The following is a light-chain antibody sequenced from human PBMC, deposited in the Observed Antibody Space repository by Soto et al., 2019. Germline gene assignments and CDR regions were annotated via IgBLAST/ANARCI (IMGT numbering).Light chain of an antibody. V-gene: IGKV1-5*03. Sequence: DIPMTQSPSTLSASVGDRVTITCRASQNIRNYLAWYQQKPGKAPKLLIYKASNLESGVPSRFSGSGSGTEFALFISSLQPDDFATYYCQQYHSDSPWTFGQGTKVEIK. CDR3: QQYHSDSPWT. CDR1: QNIRNY. CDR2: KAS. J-gene: IGKJ1*01.